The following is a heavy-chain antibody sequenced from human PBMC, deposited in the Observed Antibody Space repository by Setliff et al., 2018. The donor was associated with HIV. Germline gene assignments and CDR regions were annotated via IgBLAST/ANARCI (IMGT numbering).Heavy chain of an antibody. Sequence: SVKVSCKASGGPLSSYAISWVRQAPGQGLEWMGAIIPILGIANYAQKFQGRVTITADKSTSTAYMEMSSLGFEDTAVYYCGRDGGPGSGWGDHSYYYFRDGWGKGTTVTVSS. CDR3: GRDGGPGSGWGDHSYYYFRDG. CDR1: GGPLSSYA. J-gene: IGHJ6*03. V-gene: IGHV1-69*10. CDR2: IIPILGIA. D-gene: IGHD6-19*01.